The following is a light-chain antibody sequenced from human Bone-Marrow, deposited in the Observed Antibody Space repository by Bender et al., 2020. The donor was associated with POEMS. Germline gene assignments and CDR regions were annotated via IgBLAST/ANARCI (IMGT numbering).Light chain of an antibody. Sequence: QSVLTQPPSASGTPGQRVAISCSGSSSNIGGNTVNWYQQLPGTAPKLLIYSNNERPSGVPDRFSGSKSGTSASLAITGLQAEDEGDYYCQSYDNSLSGSVFGGGTKLTVL. CDR3: QSYDNSLSGSV. CDR2: SNN. V-gene: IGLV1-44*01. CDR1: SSNIGGNT. J-gene: IGLJ3*02.